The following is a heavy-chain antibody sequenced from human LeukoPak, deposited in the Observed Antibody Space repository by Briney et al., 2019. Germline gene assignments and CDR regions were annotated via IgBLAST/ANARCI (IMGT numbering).Heavy chain of an antibody. D-gene: IGHD2-15*01. CDR1: GFTFSSYE. V-gene: IGHV3-23*01. Sequence: GGSLRLSCAASGFTFSSYEMSWVRQAPGKGLEWVSGISGGGNTFYSDSVRGRFTISRDNSRNTLYLQMNSLRAEDTAIYYCAKNGDRGAYCSGGTCYPYYYYYMDVWGKGTTVTISS. CDR3: AKNGDRGAYCSGGTCYPYYYYYMDV. J-gene: IGHJ6*03. CDR2: ISGGGNT.